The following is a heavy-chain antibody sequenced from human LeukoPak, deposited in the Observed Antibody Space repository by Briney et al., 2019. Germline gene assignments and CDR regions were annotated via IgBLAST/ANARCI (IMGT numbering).Heavy chain of an antibody. Sequence: SETLSLTCTVSGGSISSSSYYWGWIRQPPGKGLEWIGSIYYSGSTYYNPSLKSRVTISVDTSKNQFSLKLSSVTAADTAVYYCARRLGAAAGRHDYWGQGTLVTVSS. CDR1: GGSISSSSYY. V-gene: IGHV4-39*01. D-gene: IGHD6-13*01. J-gene: IGHJ4*02. CDR3: ARRLGAAAGRHDY. CDR2: IYYSGST.